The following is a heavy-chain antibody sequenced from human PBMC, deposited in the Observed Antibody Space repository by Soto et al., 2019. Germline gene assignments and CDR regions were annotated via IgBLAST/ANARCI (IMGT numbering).Heavy chain of an antibody. CDR2: IDPSDSYT. CDR1: GYIFTSYW. J-gene: IGHJ4*02. V-gene: IGHV5-10-1*01. Sequence: GESLKISCKGSGYIFTSYWISWVRQMPGKGLEWMGRIDPSDSYTNYSPSFQGHVTISAAKSISTAYLQWSSLKASDTAMYYWARHTQLSYQNHFDYWGQGTLVTVSS. D-gene: IGHD6-6*01. CDR3: ARHTQLSYQNHFDY.